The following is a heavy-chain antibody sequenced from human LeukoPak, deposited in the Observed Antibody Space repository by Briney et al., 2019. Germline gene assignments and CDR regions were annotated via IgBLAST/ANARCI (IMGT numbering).Heavy chain of an antibody. CDR2: IYSGDYT. CDR1: GLTISSKY. Sequence: PGGSLRLSCAPSGLTISSKYMTWVRQTPGEGLEWVSVIYSGDYTSYPDSVKGRFTISRDNSKNTLYLQMNSLRAEDMAVYYCAREGSYYFDYWGQGTLVTVAS. CDR3: AREGSYYFDY. V-gene: IGHV3-66*01. J-gene: IGHJ4*02.